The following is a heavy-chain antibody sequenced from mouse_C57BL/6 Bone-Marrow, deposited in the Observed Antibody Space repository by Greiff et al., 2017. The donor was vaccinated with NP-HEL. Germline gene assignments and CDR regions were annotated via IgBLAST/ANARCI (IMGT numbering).Heavy chain of an antibody. CDR2: IDPANGNT. Sequence: EVKLQESVAELVRPGASVKLSCTASGFNIKNTYMHWVKQRPEQGLEWIGRIDPANGNTKYAPKFQGKATITADTSSNTAYLQLSSLTSEDTAIYYCARGFAYGSSTVAYWGQGTLVTVSA. CDR3: ARGFAYGSSTVAY. D-gene: IGHD1-1*01. V-gene: IGHV14-3*01. CDR1: GFNIKNTY. J-gene: IGHJ3*01.